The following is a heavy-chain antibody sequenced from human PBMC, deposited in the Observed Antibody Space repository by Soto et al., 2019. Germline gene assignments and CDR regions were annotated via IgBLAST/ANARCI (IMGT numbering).Heavy chain of an antibody. CDR2: IYSGGST. J-gene: IGHJ4*02. Sequence: PSETLSLTCTVSGGSITTYYRSWIRQPAGKGLEWIGRIYSGGSTDYNPSLRSRVTVSVDMSKNQFSLKLSSVTAADTAVYYCARGQGGLGEFSLDYWGQGTLVTVSS. D-gene: IGHD3-10*01. CDR1: GGSITTYY. V-gene: IGHV4-4*07. CDR3: ARGQGGLGEFSLDY.